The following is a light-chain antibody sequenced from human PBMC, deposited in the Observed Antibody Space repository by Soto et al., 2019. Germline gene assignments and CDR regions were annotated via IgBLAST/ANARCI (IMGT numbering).Light chain of an antibody. V-gene: IGKV1-5*01. CDR1: QSISSW. Sequence: DIQLTQSPATLSSSVGDRVTITCRASQSISSWLAWYQQKPGKAPKLLIYDASSMESGVPSRFSGSGSGTEFTLTISGLQPDDFATYYWQHYNSYSITFGQGTRLEIK. J-gene: IGKJ5*01. CDR3: QHYNSYSIT. CDR2: DAS.